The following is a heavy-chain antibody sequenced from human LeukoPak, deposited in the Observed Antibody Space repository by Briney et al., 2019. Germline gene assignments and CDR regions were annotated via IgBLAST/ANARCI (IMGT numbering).Heavy chain of an antibody. CDR1: GFTFSSYS. V-gene: IGHV3-21*01. CDR2: ISSSSSYI. CDR3: ATALWFGELANWFDP. J-gene: IGHJ5*02. D-gene: IGHD3-10*01. Sequence: PGGSLRLSCAASGFTFSSYSMNWVRQAPGKGLEWVSSISSSSSYIYYADSVKGRFTISRDNAKNSLYLQMNSLRAEDTAVYYCATALWFGELANWFDPWGQGTLVTVSS.